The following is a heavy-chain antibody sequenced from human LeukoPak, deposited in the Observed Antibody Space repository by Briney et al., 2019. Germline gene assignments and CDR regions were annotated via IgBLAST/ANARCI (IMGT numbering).Heavy chain of an antibody. CDR2: INHSGST. CDR1: GGSFSGYY. CDR3: ARRANYYGSGSYLGY. D-gene: IGHD3-10*01. Sequence: SETLSFTCAVYGGSFSGYYWSRIRQPPGKGLEWIGEINHSGSTNYNPSLKSRVTISVDTSKNQFSLKLSSVTAADTAVYYCARRANYYGSGSYLGYWGQGTLVTVSS. J-gene: IGHJ4*02. V-gene: IGHV4-34*01.